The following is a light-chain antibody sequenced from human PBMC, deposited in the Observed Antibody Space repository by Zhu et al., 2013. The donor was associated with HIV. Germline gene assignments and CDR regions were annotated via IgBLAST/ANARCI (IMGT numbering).Light chain of an antibody. Sequence: QSVLTQPPSVSGAPGQRVTISCTGSSSNIGAGYDVHWYQQLPGTAPKLLIYGNTNRPSGVPDRFSGSKSGISASLAITGLQADDEADYYCQSYDITLSASAVFGGGTKLTVL. J-gene: IGLJ2*01. CDR3: QSYDITLSASAV. CDR1: SSNIGAGYD. V-gene: IGLV1-40*01. CDR2: GNT.